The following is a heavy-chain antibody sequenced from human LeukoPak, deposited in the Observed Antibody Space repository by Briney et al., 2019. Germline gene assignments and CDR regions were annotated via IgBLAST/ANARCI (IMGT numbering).Heavy chain of an antibody. J-gene: IGHJ4*02. CDR2: IYYSGST. CDR1: GGSIGSYY. D-gene: IGHD5-24*01. V-gene: IGHV4-59*08. CDR3: ARHSGNGYNTKMNFDY. Sequence: SETLSLTCSVSGGSIGSYYWSWIRQPPGKGLEWIGYIYYSGSTNYNPSLKSRVTISVDTSKNQFSLKLSSVTAADTAVYYCARHSGNGYNTKMNFDYWGQGTLVTVSS.